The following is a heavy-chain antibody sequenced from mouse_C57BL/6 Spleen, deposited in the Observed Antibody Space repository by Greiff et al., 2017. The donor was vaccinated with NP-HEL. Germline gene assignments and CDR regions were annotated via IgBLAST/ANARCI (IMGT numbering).Heavy chain of an antibody. CDR2: INPNNGGT. Sequence: EVQLQQSGPELVKPGASVKIPCKASGYTFTDYNMDWVKQSHGKSLEWIGDINPNNGGTIYNQKFKGKATLTVDKSSSTAYMELRSLTSEDTAVYYGARGDAQATFWFAYWGQGTLVTVSA. J-gene: IGHJ3*01. D-gene: IGHD3-2*02. CDR1: GYTFTDYN. CDR3: ARGDAQATFWFAY. V-gene: IGHV1-18*01.